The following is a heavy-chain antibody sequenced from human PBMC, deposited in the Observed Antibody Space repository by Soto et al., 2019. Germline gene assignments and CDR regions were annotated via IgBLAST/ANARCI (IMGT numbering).Heavy chain of an antibody. CDR3: AREPAAPVDYYYCGMDV. CDR2: IIPIFGTA. J-gene: IGHJ6*02. D-gene: IGHD2-2*01. V-gene: IGHV1-69*01. Sequence: QVQLVQSGAEVKKPGSSVKVSCKASGGTFSSYAISWVRQAPGQGLEWMGGIIPIFGTANYAQKFQGRVKITADESTSTAYMELSSLRSEDTAVYYCAREPAAPVDYYYCGMDVWGQGTTVTVSS. CDR1: GGTFSSYA.